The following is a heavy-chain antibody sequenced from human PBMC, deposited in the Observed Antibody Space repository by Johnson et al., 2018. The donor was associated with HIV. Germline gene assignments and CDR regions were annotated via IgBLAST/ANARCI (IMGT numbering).Heavy chain of an antibody. J-gene: IGHJ3*02. Sequence: QEQLVESGGGVVQPGRSLRLSCAASGFTFSSYAMHWVRQAPGKGLEWVAVISYDGSNKYSADSVKGRFTISRDNSKNTLYLQMNSLRAEDTAVYYCASLTFEDLDHYDAFDIWGQGTMVTVSS. CDR2: ISYDGSNK. CDR3: ASLTFEDLDHYDAFDI. D-gene: IGHD3-9*01. CDR1: GFTFSSYA. V-gene: IGHV3-30*04.